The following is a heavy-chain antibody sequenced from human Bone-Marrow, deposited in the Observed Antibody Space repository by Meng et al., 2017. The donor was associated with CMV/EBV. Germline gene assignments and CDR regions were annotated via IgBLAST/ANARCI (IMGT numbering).Heavy chain of an antibody. CDR1: GFTFSSYD. V-gene: IGHV3-33*06. D-gene: IGHD1-26*01. Sequence: GGSLRLSCAASGFTFSSYDMHWVRQAPGKGLEWVALIWYDGSNEYYADSVKGRFTISRDNSKNTLYLQMNSLRAEDTAVYYCAKGPVRPTTHFDYWGQGTLVTVSS. J-gene: IGHJ4*02. CDR2: IWYDGSNE. CDR3: AKGPVRPTTHFDY.